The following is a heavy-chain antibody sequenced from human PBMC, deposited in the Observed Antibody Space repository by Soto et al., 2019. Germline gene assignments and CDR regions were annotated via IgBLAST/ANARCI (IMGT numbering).Heavy chain of an antibody. V-gene: IGHV3-23*01. CDR2: ISGSGGST. CDR3: AKPRMPRMIVAPVDY. D-gene: IGHD3-22*01. Sequence: GGSLRLSCAASGFTFSSYAMSWVRQAPGKGLEWVSAISGSGGSTYYADSVKGRFTISRDNSKNTLYLQMNSLRAEDTAVYYCAKPRMPRMIVAPVDYWGQGTLVTVSS. CDR1: GFTFSSYA. J-gene: IGHJ4*02.